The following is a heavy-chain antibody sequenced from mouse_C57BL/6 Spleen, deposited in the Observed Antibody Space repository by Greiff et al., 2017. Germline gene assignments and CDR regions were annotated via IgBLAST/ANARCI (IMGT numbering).Heavy chain of an antibody. CDR1: GYSFTDYN. D-gene: IGHD1-1*01. J-gene: IGHJ3*01. CDR2: INPNYGTT. CDR3: APAYGSSYTWLAY. Sequence: VQLQQSGPELVKPGASVKISCKASGYSFTDYNMNWVKQSNGKSLEWIGVINPNYGTTSYNQKFKGKATLTVDQSSSTAYMQLNSLTSEYAAVXYCAPAYGSSYTWLAYWGQGTLVTVSA. V-gene: IGHV1-39*01.